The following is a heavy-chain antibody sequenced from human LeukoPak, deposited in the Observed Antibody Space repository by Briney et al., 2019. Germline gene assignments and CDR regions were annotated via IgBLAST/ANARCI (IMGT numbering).Heavy chain of an antibody. Sequence: GGSLRLSCAASGFTFSSYAMSWVRQAPGKGLEWVSSTGGGGTYTYYADSVKGRFTISRNNFKNTLYLQMNSLRAEDTAVYFCAKDIGYSDWALDYWGRGTLVTVSS. D-gene: IGHD6-13*01. CDR1: GFTFSSYA. CDR2: TGGGGTYT. J-gene: IGHJ4*02. V-gene: IGHV3-23*01. CDR3: AKDIGYSDWALDY.